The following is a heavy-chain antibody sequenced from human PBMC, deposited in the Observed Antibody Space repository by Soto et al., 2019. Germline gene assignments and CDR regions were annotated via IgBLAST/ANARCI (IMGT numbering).Heavy chain of an antibody. V-gene: IGHV4-59*08. CDR3: ARHRFYVLGYDTGDDAFDI. J-gene: IGHJ3*02. CDR2: VYYSGST. D-gene: IGHD5-12*01. Sequence: PSETLSLTCTVSGGSISGYYWSWIRQSPEKGLEWIGHVYYSGSTKYNPSLKSRVTISVDTSKNQFSLKLSSVTAADTAVYYCARHRFYVLGYDTGDDAFDIWGQGTMVTVSS. CDR1: GGSISGYY.